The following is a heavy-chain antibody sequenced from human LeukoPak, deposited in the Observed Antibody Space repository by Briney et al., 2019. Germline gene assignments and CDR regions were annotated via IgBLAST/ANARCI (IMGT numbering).Heavy chain of an antibody. CDR1: GFTFGDYA. CDR2: IRSKAYGGTT. CDR3: TSGSSYP. V-gene: IGHV3-49*04. J-gene: IGHJ5*02. D-gene: IGHD3-10*01. Sequence: GRSLRLSCTASGFTFGDYAMSWVRQAPGKGLEWVGFIRSKAYGGTTEYAASVKGRFTISRDDSKSIAYLQMNSLKTEDTAVYYCTSGSSYPWGQGTLVTVSS.